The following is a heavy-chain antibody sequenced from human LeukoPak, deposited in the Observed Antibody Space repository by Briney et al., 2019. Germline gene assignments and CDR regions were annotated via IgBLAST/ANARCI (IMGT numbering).Heavy chain of an antibody. V-gene: IGHV1-18*01. CDR2: ISAYNGNT. CDR1: GYTFTSYG. Sequence: ASVKVSFKASGYTFTSYGISWVRQAPGQGLEWMGWISAYNGNTNYAQKLQGRVTMTTDTSTSTAYMELRSLRSDDTAVYYCARDSRTYYDFWSGYYGIDYWGQGTLVTVSS. CDR3: ARDSRTYYDFWSGYYGIDY. J-gene: IGHJ4*02. D-gene: IGHD3-3*01.